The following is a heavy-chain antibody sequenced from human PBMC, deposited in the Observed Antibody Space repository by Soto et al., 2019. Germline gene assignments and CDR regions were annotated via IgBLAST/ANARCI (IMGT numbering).Heavy chain of an antibody. J-gene: IGHJ4*02. Sequence: KASETLSLTCIVSGESISSSSYYWGWIRQPPGKGLEWIGSIYYSGRTCYNPSFKSRVTISIDTSKNQFSLKLSSVTATDTAVYYCARQRTTVATQAYFDHWGQGALVTVSS. CDR2: IYYSGRT. D-gene: IGHD2-21*02. CDR3: ARQRTTVATQAYFDH. CDR1: GESISSSSYY. V-gene: IGHV4-39*01.